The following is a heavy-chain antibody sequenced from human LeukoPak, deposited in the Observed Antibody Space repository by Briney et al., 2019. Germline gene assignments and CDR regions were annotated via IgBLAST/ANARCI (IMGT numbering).Heavy chain of an antibody. D-gene: IGHD1-26*01. V-gene: IGHV5-51*01. J-gene: IGHJ4*02. CDR1: GYSFTNYW. CDR2: IFPDDSDT. Sequence: GESLKISYKASGYSFTNYWIGWVRQMPGKGLEWMGIIFPDDSDTGYSPSFEGQVTISAYKSISTAYLQWSSLKASDTAVYYCARTPYSGTYTNFDFWGQGTLVTVSS. CDR3: ARTPYSGTYTNFDF.